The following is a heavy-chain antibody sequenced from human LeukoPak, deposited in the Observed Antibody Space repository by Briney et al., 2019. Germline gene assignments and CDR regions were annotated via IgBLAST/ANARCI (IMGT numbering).Heavy chain of an antibody. V-gene: IGHV3-9*01. CDR1: RFTFDDYV. CDR2: ISWNSGNI. CDR3: AKGHSLDY. Sequence: GGSLRLSCAASRFTFDDYVMYWVRQAPGKGLEWVSGISWNSGNIGYADSVKGRFTISRDNAKNSLYLQLNSLRTEDTAFYYCAKGHSLDYWGQGTLVTVFS. J-gene: IGHJ4*02.